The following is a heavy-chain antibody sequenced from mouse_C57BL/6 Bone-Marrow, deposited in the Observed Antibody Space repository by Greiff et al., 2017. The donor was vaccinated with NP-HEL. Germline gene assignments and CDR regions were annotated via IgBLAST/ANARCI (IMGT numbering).Heavy chain of an antibody. J-gene: IGHJ3*01. V-gene: IGHV1-81*01. Sequence: VKLMESGAELARPGASVKLSCKASGYTFTSYGISWVKQRTGQGLEWIGEIYPRSGNTYYNEKFKGKVTLTADKSSSTAYMELRSLTSEDSAVYFCARRGLPYYYGFAYWGQGTLVTVSA. CDR1: GYTFTSYG. CDR3: ARRGLPYYYGFAY. CDR2: IYPRSGNT. D-gene: IGHD1-1*01.